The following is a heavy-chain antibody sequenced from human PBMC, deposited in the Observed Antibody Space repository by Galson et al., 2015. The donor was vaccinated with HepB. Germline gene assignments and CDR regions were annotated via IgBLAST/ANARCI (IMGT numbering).Heavy chain of an antibody. V-gene: IGHV1-18*04. CDR3: ARMLDVFLLSGAPRGHGFDP. D-gene: IGHD1-26*01. J-gene: IGHJ5*02. CDR1: GYTFTSYY. Sequence: SVKVSCKASGYTFTSYYITWVRQAPGQGLEWMGWISGYDGHTNYAQKFQGRVTMTTETSTSTAYMELGSLRSDDTAVYYWARMLDVFLLSGAPRGHGFDPWGLGTLVTVSS. CDR2: ISGYDGHT.